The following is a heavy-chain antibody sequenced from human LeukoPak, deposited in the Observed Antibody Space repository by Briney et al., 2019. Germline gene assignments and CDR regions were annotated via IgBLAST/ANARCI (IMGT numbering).Heavy chain of an antibody. CDR3: ARGTQPRPGSVMYYFDY. V-gene: IGHV1-69*05. Sequence: GSSVKVSCKASGGTFISYAISWVRQAPGQGLEWMGGIIPIFGTANYAQKFQGRVTITTDESTSTAYMELSSLRSEDTAVYYCARGTQPRPGSVMYYFDYWGQGTLVTVSS. J-gene: IGHJ4*02. D-gene: IGHD1-14*01. CDR2: IIPIFGTA. CDR1: GGTFISYA.